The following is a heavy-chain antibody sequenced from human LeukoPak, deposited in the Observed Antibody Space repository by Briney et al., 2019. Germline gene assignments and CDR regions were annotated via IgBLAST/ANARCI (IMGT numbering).Heavy chain of an antibody. CDR2: IWYGGSNK. CDR3: AKDEGYGSGGSLWGYFQH. CDR1: GFTFSSYG. J-gene: IGHJ1*01. D-gene: IGHD3-10*01. V-gene: IGHV3-30*02. Sequence: GGSLRLSCAASGFTFSSYGMHWVRQAPGKGLEWVAVIWYGGSNKYYADSVKGRFTISRDNSKNTLYLQMNSLRAEDTAVYYCAKDEGYGSGGSLWGYFQHWGQGTLVTVSS.